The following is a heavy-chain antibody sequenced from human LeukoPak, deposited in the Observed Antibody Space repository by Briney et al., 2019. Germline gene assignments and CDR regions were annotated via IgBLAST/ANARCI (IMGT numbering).Heavy chain of an antibody. J-gene: IGHJ3*02. D-gene: IGHD1-26*01. Sequence: GSSVKDSCKASGGTFSSYAISWVRQAPGQGLEWMGRIIPILGIANYAQKFQGRVTITADKSTSTAYMELSSLRSEDTAVYYCASGWELRDAFDTWGQGTMVTVSS. CDR1: GGTFSSYA. CDR3: ASGWELRDAFDT. V-gene: IGHV1-69*04. CDR2: IIPILGIA.